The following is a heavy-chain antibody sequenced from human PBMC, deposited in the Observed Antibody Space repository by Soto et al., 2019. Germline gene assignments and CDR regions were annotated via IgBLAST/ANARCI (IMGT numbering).Heavy chain of an antibody. J-gene: IGHJ4*02. D-gene: IGHD2-21*01. Sequence: QVQLQEAGPGLVKPSETLSLTCTVSGGSISSGNYYWSWIRQSPGKGLEWIGYIYYDGRTNYNPSLKSRGTISADTSKSQFSLKLNSVTAADTAMYYCARDVWCSVWGQGTLVTVSS. CDR3: ARDVWCSV. CDR2: IYYDGRT. CDR1: GGSISSGNYY. V-gene: IGHV4-61*01.